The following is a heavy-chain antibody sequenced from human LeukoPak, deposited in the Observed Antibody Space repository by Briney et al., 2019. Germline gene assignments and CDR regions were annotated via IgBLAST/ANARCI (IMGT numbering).Heavy chain of an antibody. CDR1: GFTFSSYA. CDR2: ISGSGGST. Sequence: PGGSLRLSCAASGFTFSSYAMSWVRQAPGKGLEWVSAISGSGGSTYYADSVKGRFTISRDNSKNTLYLQMNGLRAEDTAVYYCAKGDDILTGASDYWGQGTLVTVSS. CDR3: AKGDDILTGASDY. D-gene: IGHD3-9*01. V-gene: IGHV3-23*01. J-gene: IGHJ4*02.